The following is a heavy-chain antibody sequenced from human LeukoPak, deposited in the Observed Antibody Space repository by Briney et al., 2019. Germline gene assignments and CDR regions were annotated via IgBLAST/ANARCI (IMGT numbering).Heavy chain of an antibody. CDR2: ISAYNGNT. D-gene: IGHD3-16*02. Sequence: ASVKVSCKASGYTFTSYGISWVRQAPGQGLEWMGWISAYNGNTNYAQKLQGRVTMTTDTSTSTAYMELRSLRSDDTAVYYCARDTHDYSYYGLYDYVWGSYRHDAFDIWGQGTMVTVSS. CDR3: ARDTHDYSYYGLYDYVWGSYRHDAFDI. CDR1: GYTFTSYG. J-gene: IGHJ3*02. V-gene: IGHV1-18*01.